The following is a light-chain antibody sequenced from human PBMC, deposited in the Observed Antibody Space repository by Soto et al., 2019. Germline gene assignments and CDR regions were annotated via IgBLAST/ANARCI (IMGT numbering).Light chain of an antibody. CDR2: GAT. J-gene: IGKJ2*01. CDR1: QSVSSSH. V-gene: IGKV3D-20*02. CDR3: QQRSNWPPYT. Sequence: EIVLTQSPGTLSLSPGERATLSCRASQSVSSSHLAWYQQNPGQAPRLLIYGATSRATGIPARFSGSGSGTDFTLTISSLEPEDFAVYYCQQRSNWPPYTFGQGTKLEIK.